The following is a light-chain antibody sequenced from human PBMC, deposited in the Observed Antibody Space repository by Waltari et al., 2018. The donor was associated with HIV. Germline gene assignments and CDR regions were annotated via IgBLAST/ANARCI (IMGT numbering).Light chain of an antibody. Sequence: SYVLTQLPPTSVASGTAATISCDGWNIGRTSVHWYQQHAGQDPVLVIRFNSDRPSGIPDRFSGSNSGNTATLTITRVEVGDEADYYCQVWDSSNHHVVFGGGTELTVL. CDR3: QVWDSSNHHVV. V-gene: IGLV3-21*01. CDR2: FNS. J-gene: IGLJ3*02. CDR1: NIGRTS.